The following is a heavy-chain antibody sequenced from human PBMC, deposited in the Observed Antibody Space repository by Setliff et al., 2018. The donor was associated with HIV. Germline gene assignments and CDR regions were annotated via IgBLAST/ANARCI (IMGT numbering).Heavy chain of an antibody. CDR3: ARGLSIFGVATPGFYSFMDV. J-gene: IGHJ6*03. CDR2: INHSGST. V-gene: IGHV4-34*01. Sequence: SETLSLTCAVYGGSFSGYYWSWIRQPPGKGLEWIGEINHSGSTNSNPSLKSRVTVSVDTSRNQFSLILKSVTAADTAMYYCARGLSIFGVATPGFYSFMDVWGKGTTVTVSS. CDR1: GGSFSGYY. D-gene: IGHD3-3*01.